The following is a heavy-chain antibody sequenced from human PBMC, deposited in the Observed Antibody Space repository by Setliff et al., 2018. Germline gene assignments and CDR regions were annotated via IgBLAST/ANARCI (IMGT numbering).Heavy chain of an antibody. V-gene: IGHV4-38-2*01. CDR3: ARVGGLLVATMPFDY. CDR2: IFQSGIT. Sequence: KPSETLSLTCAVSGFSITNGYYWGWIRQSPGKQLEWIGNIFQSGITFYNPSLKSRVTISLDPSQNQFSLKLRSVTAADTAVYFCARVGGLLVATMPFDYWGPGTLVTVS. CDR1: GFSITNGYY. D-gene: IGHD5-12*01. J-gene: IGHJ4*02.